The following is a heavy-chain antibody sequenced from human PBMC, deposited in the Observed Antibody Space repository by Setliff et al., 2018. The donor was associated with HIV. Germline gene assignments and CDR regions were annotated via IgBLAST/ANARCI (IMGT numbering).Heavy chain of an antibody. CDR3: ARGGRLPYFDWPSYAMDV. CDR1: EFTFSCYS. J-gene: IGHJ6*02. D-gene: IGHD3-9*01. V-gene: IGHV3-21*06. Sequence: GGSLRLSCAASEFTFSCYSMNWVRQAPGKGLEWVASISSSGAHIFYADSLKGRFTISRDNGKNLLYLQMNSLRDEDTAVYYCARGGRLPYFDWPSYAMDVWGQGTTVTVSS. CDR2: ISSSGAHI.